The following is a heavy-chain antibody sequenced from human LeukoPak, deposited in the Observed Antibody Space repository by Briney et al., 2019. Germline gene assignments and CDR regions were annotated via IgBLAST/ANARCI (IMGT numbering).Heavy chain of an antibody. CDR2: IIPILGIA. Sequence: SVKVSCKASGYTFTGYYMHWVRQAPGQGLEWMGRIIPILGIANYAQKFQGRVTITADKSTSTAYMELSSLRSEDTAVYYCASTTQIGGTVVTTDWGQGTMVTVSS. CDR1: GYTFTGYY. V-gene: IGHV1-69*02. CDR3: ASTTQIGGTVVTTD. D-gene: IGHD4-23*01. J-gene: IGHJ3*01.